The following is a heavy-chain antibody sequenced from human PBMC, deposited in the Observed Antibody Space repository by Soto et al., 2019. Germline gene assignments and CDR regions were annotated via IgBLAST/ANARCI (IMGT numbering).Heavy chain of an antibody. D-gene: IGHD3-16*01. J-gene: IGHJ4*02. CDR2: IYHRGST. V-gene: IGHV4-30-2*01. CDR1: GGSISSGGYS. CDR3: AREAGNGGGYFDY. Sequence: QLQLQESGSGLVKPSQTLSLTCAVSGGSISSGGYSWIWIRQPPGKGLEWIGYIYHRGSTYYNPSCKSRVTISVDRSKNQFSLKLSSVTAADTAVYYCAREAGNGGGYFDYWGQGTLVTVSS.